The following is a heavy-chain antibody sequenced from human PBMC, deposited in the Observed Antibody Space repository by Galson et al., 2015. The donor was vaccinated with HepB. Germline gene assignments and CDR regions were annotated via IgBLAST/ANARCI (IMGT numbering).Heavy chain of an antibody. CDR2: TYYRSKWYN. CDR1: GDSVSSISAT. CDR3: ARSIWYSGKSSGMDV. Sequence: CAISGDSVSSISATWDWIRQSPSRGLEWLGRTYYRSKWYNDYAISVKSRISINPDTSKNQFSLQLNSVSPEDTAVYYCARSIWYSGKSSGMDVWGQGTTVSVSS. J-gene: IGHJ6*02. V-gene: IGHV6-1*01. D-gene: IGHD6-13*01.